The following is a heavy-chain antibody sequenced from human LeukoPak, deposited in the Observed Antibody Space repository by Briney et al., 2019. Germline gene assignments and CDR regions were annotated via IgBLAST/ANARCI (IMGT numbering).Heavy chain of an antibody. Sequence: GGSLGLSCAASGFTFSDHIMNWVRQLPGKGLEWVSYISSSSSTIYYADSVKGRFTISRDNAKNSLYLQMNSLRAEDTAVYYCAREYCGGDCYSFYYGMDVWGQGTTVTVSS. V-gene: IGHV3-48*01. CDR3: AREYCGGDCYSFYYGMDV. CDR1: GFTFSDHI. CDR2: ISSSSSTI. J-gene: IGHJ6*02. D-gene: IGHD2-21*02.